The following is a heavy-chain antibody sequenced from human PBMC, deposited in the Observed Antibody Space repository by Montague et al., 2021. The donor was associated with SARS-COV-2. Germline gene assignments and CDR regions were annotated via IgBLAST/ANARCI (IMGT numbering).Heavy chain of an antibody. V-gene: IGHV4-59*13. CDR1: GSSLRGYF. Sequence: SETLSLTCSVSGSSLRGYFWSWFRQPPGQRLEWIGYILYNGTATYSPALRSRLTMSVDMSRNQFSLELTSVTAADTAVYYCAGTEGSGWYREVDYWGQGTLVTVSS. J-gene: IGHJ4*02. CDR2: ILYNGTA. CDR3: AGTEGSGWYREVDY. D-gene: IGHD6-19*01.